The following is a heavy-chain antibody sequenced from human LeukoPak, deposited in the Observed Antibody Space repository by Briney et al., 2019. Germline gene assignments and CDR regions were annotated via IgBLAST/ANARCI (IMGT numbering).Heavy chain of an antibody. J-gene: IGHJ5*02. Sequence: GGSLRLSCAASGFTFDDYAMHWVRQAPGKGLEWVSGISWNSGSIGYADSVKGRFTISRDNAKNSLYLQMNSLRAEGTALYYCAKGLSSGYYYNWFDPWGQGTLVTVSS. CDR2: ISWNSGSI. CDR1: GFTFDDYA. V-gene: IGHV3-9*01. CDR3: AKGLSSGYYYNWFDP. D-gene: IGHD3-22*01.